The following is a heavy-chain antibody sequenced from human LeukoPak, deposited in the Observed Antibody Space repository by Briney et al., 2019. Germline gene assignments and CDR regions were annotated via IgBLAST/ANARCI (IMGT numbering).Heavy chain of an antibody. Sequence: SETLSLTCTVSGGSISSGGYYWNWIRQHPGKGLEWIGYIYYSGSTYYNPSFKSRVTMSVDTSKNQFSLKLGSVTAADTAVYYCARKVGNYYDSSGYFDYWGQGTLVTVSS. D-gene: IGHD3-22*01. CDR2: IYYSGST. CDR3: ARKVGNYYDSSGYFDY. J-gene: IGHJ4*02. V-gene: IGHV4-31*03. CDR1: GGSISSGGYY.